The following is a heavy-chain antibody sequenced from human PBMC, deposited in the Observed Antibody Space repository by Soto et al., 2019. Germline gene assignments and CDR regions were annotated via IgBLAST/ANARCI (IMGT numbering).Heavy chain of an antibody. CDR1: GFTFSSYA. Sequence: PGGSLRLSCAASGFTFSSYAMSWVRQAPGKGLEWVSAISGSGGSTYYADSVKGRFTISRDNSKNTLYLQMNSLRAEDTAVYYWAKDYLRYFDWLGAFDIWGQGTMVTVSS. J-gene: IGHJ3*02. CDR2: ISGSGGST. D-gene: IGHD3-9*01. V-gene: IGHV3-23*01. CDR3: AKDYLRYFDWLGAFDI.